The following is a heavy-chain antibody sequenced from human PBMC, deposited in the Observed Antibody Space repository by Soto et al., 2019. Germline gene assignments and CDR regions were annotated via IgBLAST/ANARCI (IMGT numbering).Heavy chain of an antibody. CDR1: EFSFSDQY. D-gene: IGHD2-15*01. CDR3: SRVAPSAKRPVY. J-gene: IGHJ4*02. V-gene: IGHV3-72*01. Sequence: GGSLRLSCTVSAVSEFSFSDQYMDWVRQAPGKGLEWVGRSRNRVNNFSTAYAASVQGRFTISRDESKNTVYLQMHSLKTDDTAVYYWSRVAPSAKRPVYWGPGTLVTVSS. CDR2: SRNRVNNFST.